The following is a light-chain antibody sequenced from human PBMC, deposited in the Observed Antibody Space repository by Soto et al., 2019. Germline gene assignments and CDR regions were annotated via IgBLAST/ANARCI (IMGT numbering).Light chain of an antibody. CDR3: QYYDSYSWT. CDR2: KAS. Sequence: DIQMTQSPSTLSASVGDRVTITCRASQSISDWLAWYQQKPGKAPKFLIYKASNLESGVPSRFSGRGSGTEFTLTISSVQPDDFATYYCQYYDSYSWTFGQAPKVEIK. J-gene: IGKJ1*01. V-gene: IGKV1-5*03. CDR1: QSISDW.